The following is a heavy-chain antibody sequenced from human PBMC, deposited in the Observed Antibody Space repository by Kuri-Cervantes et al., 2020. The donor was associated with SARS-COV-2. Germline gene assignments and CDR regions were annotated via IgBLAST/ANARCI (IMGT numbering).Heavy chain of an antibody. D-gene: IGHD2-8*02. V-gene: IGHV3-30*02. CDR2: IHYDGTNT. J-gene: IGHJ4*02. CDR3: AKDLRTPGAGPDY. Sequence: GGSLRLSCADSGFTFSSYGMHWVRQAPGKGLEWVALIHYDGTNTYYAVSVRGRFTISRDNLNNILYLHMNSLRTEDTAAYFCAKDLRTPGAGPDYWGQGTLVTVSS. CDR1: GFTFSSYG.